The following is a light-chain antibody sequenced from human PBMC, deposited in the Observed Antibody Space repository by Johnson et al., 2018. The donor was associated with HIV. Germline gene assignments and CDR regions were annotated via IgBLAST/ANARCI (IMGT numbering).Light chain of an antibody. V-gene: IGLV1-51*01. CDR2: DNH. Sequence: QPPSVSAAPGQKVTIPCSGSSSNIGNNYASWYQQVPGTAPKLLIYDNHKRPSGIHDRFSGSKSGTSATLGITGLQTGDEADYYCGTWDNSLSAGVFGTGTKVTVL. CDR3: GTWDNSLSAGV. J-gene: IGLJ1*01. CDR1: SSNIGNNY.